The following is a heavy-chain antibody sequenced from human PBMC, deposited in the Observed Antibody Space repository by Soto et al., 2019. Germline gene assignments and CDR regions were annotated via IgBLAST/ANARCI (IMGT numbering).Heavy chain of an antibody. D-gene: IGHD2-2*01. J-gene: IGHJ4*02. Sequence: SETLSLTCAVYGGSFSGYYWSWIRQPPGKGLEWIGEINHSGSTNYNPSLKSRVTISVDTSKNQFSLKLSSVTAADTAVYYCARGLEDIVVVPAAPRETSFDYWGQGTLVTVSS. CDR2: INHSGST. V-gene: IGHV4-34*01. CDR1: GGSFSGYY. CDR3: ARGLEDIVVVPAAPRETSFDY.